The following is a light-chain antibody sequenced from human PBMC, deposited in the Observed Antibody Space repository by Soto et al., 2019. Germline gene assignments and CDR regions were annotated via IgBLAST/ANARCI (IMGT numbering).Light chain of an antibody. Sequence: DIQMTQSPSSLSASVGDRVTITCRASQGISSYLNWYQQKPGKAPKLLIYAASSLQSGVPSRFSGSGSGTDFTLTISSLQPEDFATYYCQQSYSTPLFGGGTKVEIK. CDR1: QGISSY. J-gene: IGKJ4*01. CDR3: QQSYSTPL. V-gene: IGKV1-39*01. CDR2: AAS.